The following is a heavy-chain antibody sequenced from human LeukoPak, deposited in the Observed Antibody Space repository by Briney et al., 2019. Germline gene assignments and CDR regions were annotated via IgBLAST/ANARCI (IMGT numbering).Heavy chain of an antibody. V-gene: IGHV4-59*01. D-gene: IGHD7-27*01. J-gene: IGHJ4*02. CDR1: GGSISSYY. CDR2: IYCSGST. Sequence: SETLSLTCTVSGGSISSYYWSWIRQPPGKGLEWIGYIYCSGSTNYNPSLKSRVTISVDTSKNQFSLKLSSVTAADTAVYYCATAGEGPYYFDYWGQGTLVTVSS. CDR3: ATAGEGPYYFDY.